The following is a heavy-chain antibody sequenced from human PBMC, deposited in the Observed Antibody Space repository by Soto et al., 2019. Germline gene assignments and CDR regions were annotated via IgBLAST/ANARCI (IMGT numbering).Heavy chain of an antibody. CDR2: IEYSGSN. V-gene: IGHV4-31*03. J-gene: IGHJ4*02. CDR3: ARSSTSANYFDY. D-gene: IGHD2-2*01. Sequence: QVQLQESGPGLVKPSQTLSLTCTVSGGSISSGGYYWSWIRQHPGKGLEWIGYIEYSGSNYYNPSLTSRVTISVDTSKNQFSLKLSSVTAADTAVYYCARSSTSANYFDYWGQGTLVTVSS. CDR1: GGSISSGGYY.